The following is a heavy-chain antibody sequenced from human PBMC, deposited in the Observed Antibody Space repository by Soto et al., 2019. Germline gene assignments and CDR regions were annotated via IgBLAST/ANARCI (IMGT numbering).Heavy chain of an antibody. D-gene: IGHD5-18*01. CDR3: ARTPWIQRYYFDY. CDR2: IYYSGRT. Sequence: SETLSLTCTVSGGSISSGGYYWSWIRQHPGKGLEWIGYIYYSGRTYYNPSLKSRVTISVDTSKNQFSLKLSSVTAADPAVYYCARTPWIQRYYFDYWGQGTLVTVSS. V-gene: IGHV4-31*03. J-gene: IGHJ4*02. CDR1: GGSISSGGYY.